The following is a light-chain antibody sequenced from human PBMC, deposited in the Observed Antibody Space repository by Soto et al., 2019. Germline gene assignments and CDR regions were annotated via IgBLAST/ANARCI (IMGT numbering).Light chain of an antibody. J-gene: IGLJ1*01. CDR3: GSWDSSLSAYV. CDR1: SSNIGCNS. V-gene: IGLV1-51*01. CDR2: DDN. Sequence: QSALTQPPSVSAAPGQKVTISCSGRSSNIGCNSVSWYQQLPGTAPTLLIYDDNKRPSGIPDRFSGSKSGTSATLGITGFQTGDEADYYCGSWDSSLSAYVVGTGTKVTVL.